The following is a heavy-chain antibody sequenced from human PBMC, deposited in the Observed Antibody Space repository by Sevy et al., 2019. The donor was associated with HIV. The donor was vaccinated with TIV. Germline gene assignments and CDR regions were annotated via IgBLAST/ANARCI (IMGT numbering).Heavy chain of an antibody. V-gene: IGHV3-7*01. D-gene: IGHD3-16*01. CDR2: IKQDGSEK. J-gene: IGHJ6*02. CDR3: ARDYDYVWGSYGMDV. Sequence: GGSLRLSCAASGFTFSSYWMSWVRQAPGKGLEWVANIKQDGSEKYYVDSVKGRFTISRDNAKNSLYLQMNSLRAEETAVYYCARDYDYVWGSYGMDVWGQGTTVTVSS. CDR1: GFTFSSYW.